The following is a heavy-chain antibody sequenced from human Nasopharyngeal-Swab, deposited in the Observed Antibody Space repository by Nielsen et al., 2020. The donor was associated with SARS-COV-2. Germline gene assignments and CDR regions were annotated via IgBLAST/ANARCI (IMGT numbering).Heavy chain of an antibody. J-gene: IGHJ4*02. CDR3: TRRGDYGGNSGVDY. CDR1: GFTFSGSA. CDR2: IRSKANSYAT. Sequence: GGSLRLSCAASGFTFSGSAMHWVRQASGKGLEWVGRIRSKANSYATAYAASVKGRFTISRDDSKNTAYLQMNSLKTEDTAVYYCTRRGDYGGNSGVDYWGQGTLVTVSS. V-gene: IGHV3-73*01. D-gene: IGHD4-23*01.